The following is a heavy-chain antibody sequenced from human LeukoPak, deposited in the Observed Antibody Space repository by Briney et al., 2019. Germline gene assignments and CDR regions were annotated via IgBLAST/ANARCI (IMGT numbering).Heavy chain of an antibody. V-gene: IGHV1-46*01. D-gene: IGHD3-10*01. CDR2: INPSGDYT. Sequence: ASVKVSCMASGYMFTSYYIHWVRQGPGQGLEWMGIINPSGDYTSYAQKFQGRVTMTRDTSTGTVYMELGSLRSEDTAVYYCARESGVGKSFDYWGQGTLVTVSS. CDR1: GYMFTSYY. J-gene: IGHJ4*02. CDR3: ARESGVGKSFDY.